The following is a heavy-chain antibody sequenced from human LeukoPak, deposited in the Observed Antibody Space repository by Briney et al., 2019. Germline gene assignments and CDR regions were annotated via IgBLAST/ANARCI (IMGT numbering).Heavy chain of an antibody. CDR2: IYYSGST. CDR1: GGSISSYY. V-gene: IGHV4-59*01. J-gene: IGHJ3*02. D-gene: IGHD3-22*01. Sequence: PSETLSLTCTVSGGSISSYYWSWIRQPPGEGLEWIGYIYYSGSTNYNPSLKSRVTISVDTSKKQVCLKLSSVTAADTAVYYCARAADYYDSSGYLPGAFDIWGQGTMVTVSS. CDR3: ARAADYYDSSGYLPGAFDI.